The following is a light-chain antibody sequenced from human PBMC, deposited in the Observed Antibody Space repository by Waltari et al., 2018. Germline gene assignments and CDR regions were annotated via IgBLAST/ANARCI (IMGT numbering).Light chain of an antibody. Sequence: SFELTQPPSVSVSPGQTATITCSGDVLPKQYVYWYQQKPGQAPVLLIYKDTERPSGIPGRFSGSTSGAGTTVTLTIGGVQAEDEADYYCQSIDVDALTFGGGTKLTVL. J-gene: IGLJ2*01. CDR1: VLPKQY. CDR2: KDT. V-gene: IGLV3-25*03. CDR3: QSIDVDALT.